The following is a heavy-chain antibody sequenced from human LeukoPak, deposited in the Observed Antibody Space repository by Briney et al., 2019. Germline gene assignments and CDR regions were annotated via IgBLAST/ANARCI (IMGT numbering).Heavy chain of an antibody. D-gene: IGHD5-18*01. CDR2: IRSDGSVK. Sequence: GGSLRLSCAASGFTFSGYGIHWVRQAPGKGLEWVAFIRSDGSVKYYADSVRVRFTISRDNSKNTLSLRVSSLRAEDTAIYYCAKGLKTAVGPYKGYHYYMNVWGKGTTVTVSS. J-gene: IGHJ6*03. V-gene: IGHV3-30*02. CDR1: GFTFSGYG. CDR3: AKGLKTAVGPYKGYHYYMNV.